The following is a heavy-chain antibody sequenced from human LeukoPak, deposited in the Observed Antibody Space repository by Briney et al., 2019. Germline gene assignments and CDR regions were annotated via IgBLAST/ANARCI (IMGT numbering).Heavy chain of an antibody. V-gene: IGHV6-1*01. CDR3: ASSRDLGPLDHAFDI. CDR2: TYYRSKWYN. J-gene: IGHJ3*02. Sequence: SQTLSLTCAISGDSVSSNSAPWTSIRQSPSRGLEWLGRTYYRSKWYNDYAVSVKSRITINPNTSKNQFSLQLNSATPEDTAVYYCASSRDLGPLDHAFDIWCQGTMVTVSS. CDR1: GDSVSSNSAP.